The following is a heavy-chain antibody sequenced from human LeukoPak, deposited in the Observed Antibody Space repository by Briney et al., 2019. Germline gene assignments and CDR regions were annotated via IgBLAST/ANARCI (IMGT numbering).Heavy chain of an antibody. CDR2: IKQDGSEK. V-gene: IGHV3-7*01. CDR3: AMIITMIVVAPFDY. D-gene: IGHD3-22*01. CDR1: GFTFSSYW. J-gene: IGHJ4*02. Sequence: GGSLRLSCAASGFTFSSYWMSWVRQAPAKGLEWVANIKQDGSEKHYVDSVKGRFTISRDNAKNLLYLQMNSLRAENTAVYYCAMIITMIVVAPFDYWGQGTLVTVSS.